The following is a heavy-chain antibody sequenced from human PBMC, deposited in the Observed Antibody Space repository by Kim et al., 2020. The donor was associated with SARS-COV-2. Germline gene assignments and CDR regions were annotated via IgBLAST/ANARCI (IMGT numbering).Heavy chain of an antibody. Sequence: SETLSLTCTVSGGSISSSSYYWGWIRQPPGKGLEWIGSIYYSGSTYYNPSLKSRVTISVDTSKNQFSLKLSSVTAADTAVYYCARRTYSSGWYEDYWGQGTLVTVSS. D-gene: IGHD6-19*01. CDR3: ARRTYSSGWYEDY. CDR1: GGSISSSSYY. J-gene: IGHJ4*02. CDR2: IYYSGST. V-gene: IGHV4-39*01.